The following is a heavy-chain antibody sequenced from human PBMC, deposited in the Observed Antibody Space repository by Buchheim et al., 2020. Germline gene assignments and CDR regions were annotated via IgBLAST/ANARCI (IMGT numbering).Heavy chain of an antibody. V-gene: IGHV4-59*01. CDR1: GGSISGYY. Sequence: QVQLQESGPGLVKPSETLSLTCTVSGGSISGYYWGWMRQPPGKGLEWIGYIFYSGSTDYSPSLKSRVTMSVDMSKNQFSLTLRSVTAADTAVYYCARLGQAYYYYIDVWGKGTT. CDR3: ARLGQAYYYYIDV. CDR2: IFYSGST. J-gene: IGHJ6*03.